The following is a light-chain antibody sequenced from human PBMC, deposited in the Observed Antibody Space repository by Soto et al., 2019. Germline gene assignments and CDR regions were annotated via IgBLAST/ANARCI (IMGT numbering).Light chain of an antibody. V-gene: IGKV3-20*01. Sequence: EIVLTQSPGTLSLSPGERATLSCRASESVSAGYLVWYQQKPCQAPRLLIYGVSSSATGIPDRFSGSGSETDFTLTISRLEPEDFAVYYCQQYGSSPQGTFGQGTKVDIK. J-gene: IGKJ1*01. CDR3: QQYGSSPQGT. CDR1: ESVSAGY. CDR2: GVS.